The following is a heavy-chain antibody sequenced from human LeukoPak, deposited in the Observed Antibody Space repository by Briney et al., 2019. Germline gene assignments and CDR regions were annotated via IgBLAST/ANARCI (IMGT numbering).Heavy chain of an antibody. D-gene: IGHD5-18*01. Sequence: GGSLRLSCAASGFTFSSYAMSWVRQAPGKGLEWASAISGSGGSTYYADSVKGRFTISRDNSKNTLYLQMNSLRAEDTAVYYCAKGRGYSYGSNWYFDLWGRGTLVTVSS. CDR2: ISGSGGST. V-gene: IGHV3-23*01. J-gene: IGHJ2*01. CDR3: AKGRGYSYGSNWYFDL. CDR1: GFTFSSYA.